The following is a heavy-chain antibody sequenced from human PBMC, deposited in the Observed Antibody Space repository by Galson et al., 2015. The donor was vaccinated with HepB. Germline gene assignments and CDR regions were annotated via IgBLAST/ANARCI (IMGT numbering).Heavy chain of an antibody. CDR2: IKSKTDGGTR. J-gene: IGHJ4*02. D-gene: IGHD3-22*01. CDR3: TTDFYSYYYYY. Sequence: SLRLSCAASGFTFANAWMSWVRQSPGKGLEWVGRIKSKTDGGTRDYAAPVKGRFTISRDDSKNMLYLQMNTLKTEDTAVYYCTTDFYSYYYYYWGQGTLVTVSS. CDR1: GFTFANAW. V-gene: IGHV3-15*01.